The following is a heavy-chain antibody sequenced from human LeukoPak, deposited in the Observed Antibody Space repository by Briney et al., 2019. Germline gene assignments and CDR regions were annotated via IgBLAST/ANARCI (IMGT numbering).Heavy chain of an antibody. D-gene: IGHD5-24*01. V-gene: IGHV1-18*01. Sequence: ASVKVSCKASGYNFITIATSWVRQAPGQGLEWMGWSSAYNGDGNFVQKFQGRVTMTTDTSTNTAYMELRSLRYDATAVYYCARGGPWVVATINDYYLDVWGKGTTVTASS. CDR3: ARGGPWVVATINDYYLDV. CDR2: SSAYNGDG. CDR1: GYNFITIA. J-gene: IGHJ6*03.